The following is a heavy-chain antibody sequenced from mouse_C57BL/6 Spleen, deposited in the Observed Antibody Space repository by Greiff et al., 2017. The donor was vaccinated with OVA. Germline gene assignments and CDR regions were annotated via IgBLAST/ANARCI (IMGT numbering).Heavy chain of an antibody. CDR1: GYTFTSYW. Sequence: VHLVESGAELVKPGASVKMSCKASGYTFTSYWITWVKQRPGQGLEWIGDIYPGSGSTNYNEKFKSKATLTVDTSSSTAYMQLSSLTSEDAAVYYCAREGNGYFDYWGQGTTLTVSS. D-gene: IGHD2-1*01. J-gene: IGHJ2*01. V-gene: IGHV1-55*01. CDR3: AREGNGYFDY. CDR2: IYPGSGST.